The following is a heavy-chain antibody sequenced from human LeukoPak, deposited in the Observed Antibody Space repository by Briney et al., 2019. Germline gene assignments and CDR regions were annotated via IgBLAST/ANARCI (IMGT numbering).Heavy chain of an antibody. CDR1: GFTFSSYS. D-gene: IGHD3-10*01. V-gene: IGHV3-53*01. Sequence: GGSLRLSCAASGFTFSSYSMNWVRQAPGKGLEWVSVIYSGGTTYYADSVKGRFTFSRDNSKNMLHLQMNSLRAEDTAVYYCARGFNRGFDPWGQGTLVIVSS. CDR2: IYSGGTT. CDR3: ARGFNRGFDP. J-gene: IGHJ5*02.